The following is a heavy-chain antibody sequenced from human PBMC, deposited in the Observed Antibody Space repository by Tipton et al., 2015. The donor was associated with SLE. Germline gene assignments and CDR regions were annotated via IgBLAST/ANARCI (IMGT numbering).Heavy chain of an antibody. V-gene: IGHV3-30-3*01. CDR1: GFTFSSYA. J-gene: IGHJ4*02. CDR2: ISYDGSNK. D-gene: IGHD3-22*01. CDR3: ANNDDSSGYNFPFDY. Sequence: SLRLSCAASGFTFSSYAMHWVRQAPGKGLEWVAVISYDGSNKYYADSVKGRFTISRDNSKNTLYLQMNSLRAEDTAVYYCANNDDSSGYNFPFDYWGQGTLVTVSS.